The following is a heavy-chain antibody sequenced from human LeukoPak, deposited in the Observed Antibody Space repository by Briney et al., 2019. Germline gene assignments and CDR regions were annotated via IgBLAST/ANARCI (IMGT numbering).Heavy chain of an antibody. CDR2: INPDGSTT. J-gene: IGHJ4*02. CDR3: AKGLRGEMATIIDY. Sequence: GGSLRLSCAASGFTFSNYWMHWVRQAPGKGLVWVSFINPDGSTTNYADSVKGRFTISRDNAKNSLYLQMNSLRAEDMALYYCAKGLRGEMATIIDYWGQGTLVTVSS. D-gene: IGHD5-24*01. V-gene: IGHV3-74*01. CDR1: GFTFSNYW.